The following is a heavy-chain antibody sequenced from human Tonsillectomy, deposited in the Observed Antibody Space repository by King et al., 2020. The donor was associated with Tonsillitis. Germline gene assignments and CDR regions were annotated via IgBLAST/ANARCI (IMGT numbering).Heavy chain of an antibody. CDR1: GFTFSSYA. CDR2: ISGSGGST. J-gene: IGHJ4*02. Sequence: VQLVESGGGLVQPGGSLRLSCAASGFTFSSYAMSWVRQAPGKGLEWVAGISGSGGSTYYADSVKGRFTISRDNSKNTLYLQMNSLRVEDTAVYYCATPFWSGYPNFDYWGQGTLVTVSS. V-gene: IGHV3-23*04. CDR3: ATPFWSGYPNFDY. D-gene: IGHD3-3*01.